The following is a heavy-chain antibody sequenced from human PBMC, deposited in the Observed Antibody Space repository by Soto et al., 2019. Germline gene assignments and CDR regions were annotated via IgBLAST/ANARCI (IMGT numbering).Heavy chain of an antibody. CDR3: ATPSGY. V-gene: IGHV3-21*04. D-gene: IGHD3-10*01. J-gene: IGHJ4*02. Sequence: PGGSLRLSCAGSGFIFSGYSMNWVRQAPGKGLEWVSSISTTSTYIYYADSVKGRFTVSRDNAKNSLYLQMTGLRSEDTAIYYCATPSGYWGQGTLVTVSS. CDR2: ISTTSTYI. CDR1: GFIFSGYS.